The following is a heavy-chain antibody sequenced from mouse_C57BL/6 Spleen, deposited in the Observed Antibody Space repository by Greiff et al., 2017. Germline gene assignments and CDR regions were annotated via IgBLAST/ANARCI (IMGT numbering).Heavy chain of an antibody. Sequence: QVQLQQPGAELVRPGSSVKLSCKASGYTFTSYWMQWVKQRPIQGLEWIGNIDPSDSDTHYNQKFKDKATLTVDKSSSTAYMQLSSLTSEDSAVYYCARSGYSNSVYFDYWGQGTTLTVSS. CDR3: ARSGYSNSVYFDY. CDR1: GYTFTSYW. D-gene: IGHD2-5*01. J-gene: IGHJ2*01. CDR2: IDPSDSDT. V-gene: IGHV1-52*01.